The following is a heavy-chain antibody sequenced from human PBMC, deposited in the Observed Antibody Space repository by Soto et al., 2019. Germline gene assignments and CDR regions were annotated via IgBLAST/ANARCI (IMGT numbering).Heavy chain of an antibody. V-gene: IGHV4-59*01. J-gene: IGHJ6*02. CDR1: GGSISSYY. D-gene: IGHD2-21*02. CDR3: ARICGGDCYTYYYYGMDV. Sequence: SETLSLTCTVSGGSISSYYWSWIRQPPGKGLEWIGYIYYSGSTNYNPSLKSRVTISVDTSKNQFSLKLSSVTAADTAVYYCARICGGDCYTYYYYGMDVWGQGTTVTVSS. CDR2: IYYSGST.